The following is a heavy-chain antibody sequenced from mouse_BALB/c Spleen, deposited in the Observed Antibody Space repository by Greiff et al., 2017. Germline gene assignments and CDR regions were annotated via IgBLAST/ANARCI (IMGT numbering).Heavy chain of an antibody. CDR3: AKEGGGGYYVKAMDY. V-gene: IGHV1-54*01. Sequence: VQLQQSGAELVRPGTSVKVSCKASGYAFTNYLIEWVKQRPGQGLEWIGYINPYNDGTKYNEKFKGKATLTSDKSSSTAYMELSSLTSEDSAVYYCAKEGGGGYYVKAMDYWGQGTSVTVSS. D-gene: IGHD2-3*01. CDR2: INPYNDGT. J-gene: IGHJ4*01. CDR1: GYAFTNYL.